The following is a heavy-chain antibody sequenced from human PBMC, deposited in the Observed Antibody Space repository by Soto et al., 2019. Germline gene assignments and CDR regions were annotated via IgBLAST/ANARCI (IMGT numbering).Heavy chain of an antibody. CDR3: ARRGSGWDFGY. Sequence: EVQLLESGGGLVQPGGSLRLSCAASGFTFSSYAMSWVRQAPGKGLEWVSAISGSGGSTYYADSVKGRFTISRDNSKNTLCLQVNSRGAEDTAVYYCARRGSGWDFGYWGQGALVTVSS. J-gene: IGHJ4*02. V-gene: IGHV3-23*01. CDR2: ISGSGGST. D-gene: IGHD6-19*01. CDR1: GFTFSSYA.